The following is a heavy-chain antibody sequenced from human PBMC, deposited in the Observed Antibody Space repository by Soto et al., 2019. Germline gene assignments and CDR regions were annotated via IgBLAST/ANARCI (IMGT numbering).Heavy chain of an antibody. CDR3: AHVAADDYGDYAFDY. V-gene: IGHV2-5*02. J-gene: IGHJ4*02. CDR2: IYWDDDK. D-gene: IGHD4-17*01. CDR1: GFSLSTSGVG. Sequence: QITLKESGPTLVKPTQTLTLTCTFSGFSLSTSGVGVGWIRQPPGKALEWLALIYWDDDKRYSPTLKSRLSITKDTSKNQVVLTKTNMNPVDTATYYCAHVAADDYGDYAFDYWGQGTLVTVSS.